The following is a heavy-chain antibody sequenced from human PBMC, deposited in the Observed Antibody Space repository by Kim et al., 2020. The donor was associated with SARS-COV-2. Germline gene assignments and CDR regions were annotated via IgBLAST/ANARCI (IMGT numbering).Heavy chain of an antibody. CDR3: ARASYVQGIVGDYFRYFDN. V-gene: IGHV3-33*08. CDR1: GFTFSNYG. CDR2: IWYDASNK. J-gene: IGHJ4*02. D-gene: IGHD4-17*01. Sequence: GGSLRLSCAASGFTFSNYGMHWVRQAPGKGLEWVAIIWYDASNKYYADSVKGRFGISRDNSKNMLYLQMNSLRAEDTAVYYCARASYVQGIVGDYFRYFDNWGQGTLVTVSS.